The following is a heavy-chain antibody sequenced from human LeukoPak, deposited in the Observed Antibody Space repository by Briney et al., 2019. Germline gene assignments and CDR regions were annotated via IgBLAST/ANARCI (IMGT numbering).Heavy chain of an antibody. D-gene: IGHD3-22*01. V-gene: IGHV3-23*01. J-gene: IGHJ1*01. CDR3: AKDLDSTGSWPPEYFQH. CDR1: GFTLSSYA. CDR2: ISVSGNT. Sequence: GGSLRLSCAASGFTLSSYAMSWVRQGPGKGLEWVSAISVSGNTYHADSMKGRFTISRDNSRNTLYLQINSLRAEDTAVYYCAKDLDSTGSWPPEYFQHWGQGSLVTVSS.